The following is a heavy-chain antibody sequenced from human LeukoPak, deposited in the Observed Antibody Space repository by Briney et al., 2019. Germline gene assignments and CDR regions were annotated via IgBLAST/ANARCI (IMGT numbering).Heavy chain of an antibody. V-gene: IGHV1-69*05. CDR3: ARDHQTLQWLVLYY. J-gene: IGHJ4*02. D-gene: IGHD6-19*01. Sequence: ASVKVSCKASGGTFSSYAISWVRQAPGQGLEWMGGIIPIFGTANYAQKLQGRVTITTDESTSTAYMELSSLRSEDTAVYYCARDHQTLQWLVLYYWGQGTLVTVSS. CDR2: IIPIFGTA. CDR1: GGTFSSYA.